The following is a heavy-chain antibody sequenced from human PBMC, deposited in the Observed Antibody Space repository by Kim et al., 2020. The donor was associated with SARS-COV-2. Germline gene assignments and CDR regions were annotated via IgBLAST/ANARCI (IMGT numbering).Heavy chain of an antibody. Sequence: GGSLRLSCAASGFIFDDYAMTWIRQAPGKGPELISYISKIYTSGVGSTTTHTSHADSVKGRFTISRDDAKKTLHLQMNSLRAEDTAVYFCARDTGSFKAGSLQSHGIDLWGHGTQVTVSS. D-gene: IGHD1-1*01. J-gene: IGHJ5*02. CDR3: ARDTGSFKAGSLQSHGIDL. CDR1: GFIFDDYA. CDR2: ISKIYTSGVG. V-gene: IGHV3-11*06.